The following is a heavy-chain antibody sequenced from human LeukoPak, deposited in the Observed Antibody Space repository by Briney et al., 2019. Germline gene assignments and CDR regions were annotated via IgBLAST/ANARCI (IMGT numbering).Heavy chain of an antibody. CDR3: ARDSGTTGGVKFDP. Sequence: PSQTLSLTCTVSGGSISSGSYYWSWIRQPAGKGLEWIGRIYNGGIITYNPSLKSRVTMSIDTSNNQFSLRLRFVTAADTAVYYCARDSGTTGGVKFDPWGQGTLVTVSS. CDR1: GGSISSGSYY. J-gene: IGHJ5*02. D-gene: IGHD3-16*01. V-gene: IGHV4-61*02. CDR2: IYNGGII.